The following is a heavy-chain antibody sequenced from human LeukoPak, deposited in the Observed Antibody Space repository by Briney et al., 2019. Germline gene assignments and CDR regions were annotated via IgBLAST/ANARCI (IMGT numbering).Heavy chain of an antibody. Sequence: GGSLRLSCAASGFTFSSYGMHWVRQAPGKGLEWVAVIWYDGSNKYYADSVKGRFTISRDNSKNTLYLQMNSLRAEDTAVYYCARDGNGDSAWGGFDDWGQGTLVTVSS. CDR2: IWYDGSNK. D-gene: IGHD4-17*01. CDR3: ARDGNGDSAWGGFDD. CDR1: GFTFSSYG. V-gene: IGHV3-33*01. J-gene: IGHJ4*02.